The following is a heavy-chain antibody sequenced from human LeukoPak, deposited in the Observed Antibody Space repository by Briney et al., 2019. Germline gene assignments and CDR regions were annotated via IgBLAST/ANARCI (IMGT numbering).Heavy chain of an antibody. CDR2: LSWDGSGT. CDR1: GFTFNDYA. J-gene: IGHJ4*02. CDR3: LRARNYFVGFDSYYFDS. Sequence: GGSLRLSCAASGFTFNDYAMHWVRQVPGKGLQWVSGLSWDGSGTVYADSVRGRFTISRDNGKNSLYLQMNSLRPEDTAFYYCLRARNYFVGFDSYYFDSWGQGTLVTVSS. V-gene: IGHV3-9*01. D-gene: IGHD3-10*02.